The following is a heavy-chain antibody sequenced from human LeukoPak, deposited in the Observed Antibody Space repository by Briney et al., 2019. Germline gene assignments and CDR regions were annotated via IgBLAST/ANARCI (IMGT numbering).Heavy chain of an antibody. CDR3: ATGQTTMTPRGSFDS. CDR1: NVSISSSDYY. CDR2: IYYSGYT. Sequence: SETLSLTCTVSNVSISSSDYYWGWIRQPPGEGLEWIGCIYYSGYTYYNPSLMSRVTISLDKSKNQFSLTVSPVTAADTAVYFCATGQTTMTPRGSFDSWGQGILATVSS. V-gene: IGHV4-39*07. D-gene: IGHD4-11*01. J-gene: IGHJ4*02.